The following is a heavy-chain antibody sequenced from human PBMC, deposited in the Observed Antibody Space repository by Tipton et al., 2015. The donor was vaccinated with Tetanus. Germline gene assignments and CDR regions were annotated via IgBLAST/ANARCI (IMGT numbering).Heavy chain of an antibody. CDR3: AKVPWEGVYANWFDP. V-gene: IGHV7-4-1*02. J-gene: IGHJ5*02. D-gene: IGHD2-8*01. Sequence: QLVQSGAEVKKPGASVKVSCKASGYTFTGFPMNWVRQAPGQGLEWMGWINSNTGNPTYAQGFTGRFVFSVDTSVSTAYLQISGLKAEDTAVYYCAKVPWEGVYANWFDPWGQGTLVTVSS. CDR2: INSNTGNP. CDR1: GYTFTGFP.